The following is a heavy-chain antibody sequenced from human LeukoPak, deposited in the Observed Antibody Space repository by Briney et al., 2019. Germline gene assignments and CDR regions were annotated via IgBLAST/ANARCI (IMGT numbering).Heavy chain of an antibody. CDR3: TKSLDCSRTSCDS. Sequence: GGSLRLSCAASGFTFSNAWMSWVRQAPGKGLEWVGRIRSKTDGGTTDYAAAVKGRFTISRDDSRNTLYLQMSSLKTEDTAVYYCTKSLDCSRTSCDSWGQGTLVTVSS. J-gene: IGHJ5*01. V-gene: IGHV3-15*01. D-gene: IGHD2-2*01. CDR1: GFTFSNAW. CDR2: IRSKTDGGTT.